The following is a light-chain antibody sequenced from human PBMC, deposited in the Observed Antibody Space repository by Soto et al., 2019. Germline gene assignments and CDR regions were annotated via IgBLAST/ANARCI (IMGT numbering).Light chain of an antibody. CDR3: QQYNSYPT. CDR2: KAT. V-gene: IGKV1-5*03. CDR1: QSISSW. Sequence: DIQMTQSPSTLSASVGDRVTITCRASQSISSWLAWYQQKPGKAPKLLIYKATSLESGVPSRCSGSESGTEFTLTISSLQPEDCATYYCQQYNSYPTFGQGTKVEIK. J-gene: IGKJ1*01.